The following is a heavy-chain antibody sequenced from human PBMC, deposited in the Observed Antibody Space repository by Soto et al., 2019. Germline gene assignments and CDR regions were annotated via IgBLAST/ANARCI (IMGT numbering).Heavy chain of an antibody. D-gene: IGHD1-26*01. Sequence: QVQLVQSGAEVKKPGASVKVSCKASGYTFTSYAMHWVRQAPGQRLEWMGWINAGNGNTKYSQKFQGRVTITRDPSASTAYMELSSLRSEDTAVYYCARAPSIVGATLFDYWGQGTLVTVSS. CDR2: INAGNGNT. CDR3: ARAPSIVGATLFDY. J-gene: IGHJ4*02. CDR1: GYTFTSYA. V-gene: IGHV1-3*01.